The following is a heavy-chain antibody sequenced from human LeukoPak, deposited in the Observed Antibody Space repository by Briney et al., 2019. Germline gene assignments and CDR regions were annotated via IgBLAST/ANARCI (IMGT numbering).Heavy chain of an antibody. CDR2: IYYSGST. Sequence: SETLSLTCTVAGGSINSYYWSWLRQPPGKGLEWIGYIYYSGSTNYSPSLKSRLTISVDTSKNQFSLKLSSVTAADTAVYYCARTYGSSGLGYFDLWGRGTLVTVSS. D-gene: IGHD6-13*01. CDR3: ARTYGSSGLGYFDL. J-gene: IGHJ2*01. CDR1: GGSINSYY. V-gene: IGHV4-59*01.